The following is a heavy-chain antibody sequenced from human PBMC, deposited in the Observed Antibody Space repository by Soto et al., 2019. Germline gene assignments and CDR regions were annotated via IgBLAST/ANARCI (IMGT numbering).Heavy chain of an antibody. J-gene: IGHJ1*01. CDR1: GFTFSSYA. Sequence: GGSLRLSCAASGFTFSSYAMSWVRQAPGKGLEWVSAISGSGGSTYYADSVKGRFTISRDNSKNTLYLQMNSLRAEDTAVYYCAKDGVPHSGWPPLEYFQHWGQGTLVTVSS. CDR2: ISGSGGST. D-gene: IGHD6-19*01. CDR3: AKDGVPHSGWPPLEYFQH. V-gene: IGHV3-23*01.